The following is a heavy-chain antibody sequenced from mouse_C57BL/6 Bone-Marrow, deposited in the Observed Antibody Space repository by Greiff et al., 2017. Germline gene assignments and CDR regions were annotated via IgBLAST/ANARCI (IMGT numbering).Heavy chain of an antibody. Sequence: VQLQQSGPELVKPGASVKISCKASGYAFSSSWMNWVKQRPGKGLEWIGRIYPGDGDTNYNGKFKGKATLTADKSSSTAYMQLSSLTSEDSAVYFCARTSIRHYYYAMDYWGQGTSVTVSS. V-gene: IGHV1-82*01. CDR1: GYAFSSSW. D-gene: IGHD2-3*01. J-gene: IGHJ4*01. CDR2: IYPGDGDT. CDR3: ARTSIRHYYYAMDY.